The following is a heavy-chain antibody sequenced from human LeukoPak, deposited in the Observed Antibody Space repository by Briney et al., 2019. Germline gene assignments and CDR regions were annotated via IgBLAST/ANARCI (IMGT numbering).Heavy chain of an antibody. D-gene: IGHD3-10*01. CDR3: ARSHYYGSGMSSDY. J-gene: IGHJ4*02. Sequence: GASVKVSCKASGGTFSSYAISWVRQAPGQGLEWIGGIIPIFGTANYAQKFQGRVTITPDESTSTAYMELSSLRSEDTAVYYCARSHYYGSGMSSDYWGQGTLVTVSS. CDR2: IIPIFGTA. CDR1: GGTFSSYA. V-gene: IGHV1-69*01.